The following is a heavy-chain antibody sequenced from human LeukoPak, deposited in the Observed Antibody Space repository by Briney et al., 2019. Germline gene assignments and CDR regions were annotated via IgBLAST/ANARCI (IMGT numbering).Heavy chain of an antibody. CDR2: IIYTGST. CDR3: ARSHDHLWGNYPDY. CDR1: GESFSGHY. D-gene: IGHD3-16*02. J-gene: IGHJ4*02. V-gene: IGHV4-34*12. Sequence: TSETLSLTCAVYGESFSGHYWSGLRQPPGKGLEGIGEIIYTGSTNYNPSLKNRVTISVDPPKNQFPLKLSSVTAADPAVYYCARSHDHLWGNYPDYWGQGTLVTVSS.